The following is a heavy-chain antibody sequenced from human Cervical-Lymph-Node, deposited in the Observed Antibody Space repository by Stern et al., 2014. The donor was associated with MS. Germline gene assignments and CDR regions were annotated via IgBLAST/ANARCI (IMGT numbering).Heavy chain of an antibody. J-gene: IGHJ4*02. CDR3: AKIAAGWRDPNDF. CDR1: GNNVIDYY. CDR2: MNPNSGGA. Sequence: QVQLVQSGAEVKKPGASVTVSCKASGNNVIDYYMQWVRQAPGQGLEWMGWMNPNSGGANYAQKFRGRITMTRDTSINTVYMELNNLISDDTAFYYCAKIAAGWRDPNDFWGQGTLVTVSS. D-gene: IGHD2-15*01. V-gene: IGHV1-2*02.